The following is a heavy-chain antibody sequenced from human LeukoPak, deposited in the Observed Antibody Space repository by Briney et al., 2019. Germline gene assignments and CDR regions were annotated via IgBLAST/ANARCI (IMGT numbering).Heavy chain of an antibody. D-gene: IGHD6-13*01. CDR3: ARCRGYSSSWARTFDI. J-gene: IGHJ3*02. CDR1: GASISSYY. CDR2: IYYNGSP. V-gene: IGHV4-59*01. Sequence: SETLSPTCTVSGASISSYYWSWIRQPPGKGLEWIGYIYYNGSPNYNPSLKSRVTMSLDTSENQFSLKLTSVTAADTAVYYCARCRGYSSSWARTFDIWGQGTMVTVSS.